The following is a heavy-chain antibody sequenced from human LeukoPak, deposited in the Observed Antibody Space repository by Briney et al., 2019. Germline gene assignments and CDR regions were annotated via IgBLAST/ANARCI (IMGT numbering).Heavy chain of an antibody. V-gene: IGHV3-23*01. Sequence: AGGSLRLSCAASGFTFSSYAMSWVRQAPGKGLEWVSAISGSGGSTYYADSVKGRFTISRDNSKNTLYLQMNSPRAEDTAVYYCAKDYLMYYYDSSGYYGAFDIWGQGTMVTVSS. D-gene: IGHD3-22*01. CDR1: GFTFSSYA. CDR2: ISGSGGST. CDR3: AKDYLMYYYDSSGYYGAFDI. J-gene: IGHJ3*02.